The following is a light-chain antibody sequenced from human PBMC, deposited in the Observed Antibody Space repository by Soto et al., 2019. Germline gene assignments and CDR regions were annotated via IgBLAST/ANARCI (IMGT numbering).Light chain of an antibody. V-gene: IGKV3-20*01. Sequence: PGERATLFCRASQSIATSQLAWYQQKPGQAPRLLIGASTRATGIPDRFSDSGSGTDFTLTISRLEPEDFATYYCQQYDNLPLTFGGGTKVEIK. CDR2: GAS. J-gene: IGKJ4*01. CDR3: QQYDNLPLT. CDR1: QSIATSQ.